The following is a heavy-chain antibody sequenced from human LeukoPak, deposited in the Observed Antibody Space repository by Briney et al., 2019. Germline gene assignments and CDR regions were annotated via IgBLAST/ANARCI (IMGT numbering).Heavy chain of an antibody. V-gene: IGHV1-18*01. D-gene: IGHD1-26*01. J-gene: IGHJ4*02. CDR2: ISAYNGNT. CDR1: GYTFTNYT. Sequence: ASVKVSCKASGYTFTNYTINWVRQAPGQGLEWMGRISAYNGNTNYAQKLQGRVTMTTDTSTSTAYMELRSLRSDDTAVYYCARVGIVGATGVSYYFDYWGQGTLVTVSS. CDR3: ARVGIVGATGVSYYFDY.